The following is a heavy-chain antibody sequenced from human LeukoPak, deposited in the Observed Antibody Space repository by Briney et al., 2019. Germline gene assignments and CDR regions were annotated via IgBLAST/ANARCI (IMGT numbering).Heavy chain of an antibody. D-gene: IGHD3-22*01. CDR2: IYHSGRT. V-gene: IGHV4-38-2*02. CDR1: GYSISSGYY. CDR3: ARYYDSSGYGTDAFDI. J-gene: IGHJ3*02. Sequence: SETLSLTCTVSGYSISSGYYWGWIRQPPGKGLEWIGSIYHSGRTFYNPSLKSRVTISVDTSKNQFSLKLTSVTAADTAVYYCARYYDSSGYGTDAFDIWGQGTMVTVSS.